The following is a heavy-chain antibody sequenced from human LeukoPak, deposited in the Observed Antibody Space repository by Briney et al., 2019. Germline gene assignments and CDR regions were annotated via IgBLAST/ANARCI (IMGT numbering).Heavy chain of an antibody. CDR3: ARQHWSGYFDY. CDR2: INHSGST. D-gene: IGHD3-3*01. Sequence: SETLSLTCAVYGGSFSGYYWSWIRQPPGKGLEWIGEINHSGSTNYNPSLKSRVTMSVDTSKNQFSLKLSSVTAADTAVYYCARQHWSGYFDYWGQGTLVTVSS. J-gene: IGHJ4*02. V-gene: IGHV4-34*01. CDR1: GGSFSGYY.